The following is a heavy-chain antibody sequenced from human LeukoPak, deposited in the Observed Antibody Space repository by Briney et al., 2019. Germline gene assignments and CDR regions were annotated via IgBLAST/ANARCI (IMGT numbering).Heavy chain of an antibody. CDR1: GGSISSYY. J-gene: IGHJ4*02. CDR3: ARGGYSYGYYFEY. D-gene: IGHD5-18*01. CDR2: IYYSVSSNYSGST. Sequence: SETLSLTCTVSGGSISSYYWSWIRQSPGKGVEWIGYIYYSVSSNYSGSTNYNPSLKSRVTISVDTSKNQFSLKLSSVTAADTAVYYCARGGYSYGYYFEYWGQGTLVTVSS. V-gene: IGHV4-4*09.